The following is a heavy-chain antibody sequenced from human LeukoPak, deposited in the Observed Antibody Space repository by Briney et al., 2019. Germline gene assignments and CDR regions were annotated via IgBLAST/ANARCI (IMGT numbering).Heavy chain of an antibody. Sequence: SETLSLTCTVSGGSISSYLWSWIRQPPGKGLQWIGYIHHGGSTNYNPSLKSRVTISMDKSRNQFSLRLSSVTAADTAVYYCARLRDDAFDIWGQGTMVTVSS. CDR3: ARLRDDAFDI. J-gene: IGHJ3*02. D-gene: IGHD4-17*01. CDR2: IHHGGST. CDR1: GGSISSYL. V-gene: IGHV4-59*08.